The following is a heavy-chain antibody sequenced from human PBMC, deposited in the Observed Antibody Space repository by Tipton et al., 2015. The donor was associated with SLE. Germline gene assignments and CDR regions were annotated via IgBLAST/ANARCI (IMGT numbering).Heavy chain of an antibody. Sequence: QSGAEVKKPGSSVKVSCKASGGTFSSYAISWVRQAPGQGLEWMGRIIPILGIANYAQKFQGRVTITADKSTSTAYMELSSLRSEDTAVYYCARGGSGSGWFDPWGQGTLVTVSS. D-gene: IGHD3-10*01. V-gene: IGHV1-69*04. CDR3: ARGGSGSGWFDP. CDR2: IIPILGIA. J-gene: IGHJ5*02. CDR1: GGTFSSYA.